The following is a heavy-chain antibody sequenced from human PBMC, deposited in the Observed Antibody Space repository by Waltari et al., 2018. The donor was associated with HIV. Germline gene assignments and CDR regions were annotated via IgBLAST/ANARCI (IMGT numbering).Heavy chain of an antibody. CDR1: GFTFSNLG. CDR2: KGHEGSNK. D-gene: IGHD4-17*01. Sequence: QVQLVESGGGVVQPGRSLRLSCAASGFTFSNLGMHWVRQPPGKGLEWVAVKGHEGSNKYYADSVKGRFTISRDNSKNTLYLQMNSLRPEDTAMYYCATVRMVTTWYFENWGQGTLVSVSS. CDR3: ATVRMVTTWYFEN. V-gene: IGHV3-33*08. J-gene: IGHJ4*02.